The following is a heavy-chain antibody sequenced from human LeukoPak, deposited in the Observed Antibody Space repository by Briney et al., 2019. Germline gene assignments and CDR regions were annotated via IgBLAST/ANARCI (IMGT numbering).Heavy chain of an antibody. V-gene: IGHV1-69*05. J-gene: IGHJ4*02. Sequence: GASVKVSCKASGGTFSSYAISWVRQAPGQGLEWMGGIIPIFGTANYAQKFQGRVTITTDESTSTAYMELSSLRSEDTAVYYCTSAYYDSNYFDYWGQGTLVTVSS. D-gene: IGHD3-22*01. CDR2: IIPIFGTA. CDR1: GGTFSSYA. CDR3: TSAYYDSNYFDY.